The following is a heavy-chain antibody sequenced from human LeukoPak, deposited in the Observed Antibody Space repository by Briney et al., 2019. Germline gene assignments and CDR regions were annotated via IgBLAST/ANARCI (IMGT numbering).Heavy chain of an antibody. Sequence: GGSLRLSCATSGFTFSNYGVHWVRQAPGKGLEWVAFISYDRSNKYYADSVKGRFTISRDNSKNTLYLQMNSLRAEDTALYFCAKVGGVVIPGSYWGQGTLVTISS. D-gene: IGHD3-3*01. CDR2: ISYDRSNK. CDR1: GFTFSNYG. V-gene: IGHV3-30*18. J-gene: IGHJ4*02. CDR3: AKVGGVVIPGSY.